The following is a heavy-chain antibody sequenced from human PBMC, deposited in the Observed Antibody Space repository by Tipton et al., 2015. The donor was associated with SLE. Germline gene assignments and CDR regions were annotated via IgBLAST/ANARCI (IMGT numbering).Heavy chain of an antibody. J-gene: IGHJ4*02. CDR1: GGSISGYS. Sequence: TLSLTCAVYGGSISGYSWSWIRQPPGKGLEWIASIYYTGNTYYNPSLNSRVTISLDTSKNQFSLKLDSVTAADTAVYFCARTPPRTSGTSDYWGQGTLVTVSS. D-gene: IGHD1-26*01. V-gene: IGHV4-59*01. CDR3: ARTPPRTSGTSDY. CDR2: IYYTGNT.